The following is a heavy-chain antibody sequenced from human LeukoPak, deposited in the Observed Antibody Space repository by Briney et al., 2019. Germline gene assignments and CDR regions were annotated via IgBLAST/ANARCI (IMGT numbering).Heavy chain of an antibody. CDR3: ARVPDSSGYYTDY. CDR2: IYYSGST. CDR1: GGSISSGGYY. Sequence: SQTLSLTCTVSGGSISSGGYYWSWIRQHPGKGLEWIGYIYYSGSTYYNPSLKSRVTISVDTSKNQFSLKLSSVTAADTAVYYCARVPDSSGYYTDYWGQGTLVTVSS. J-gene: IGHJ4*02. D-gene: IGHD3-22*01. V-gene: IGHV4-31*03.